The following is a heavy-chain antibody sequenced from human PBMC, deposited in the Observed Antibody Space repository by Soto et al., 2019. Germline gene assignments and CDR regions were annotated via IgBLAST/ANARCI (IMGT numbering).Heavy chain of an antibody. V-gene: IGHV4-34*01. Sequence: QVQLQQWGAGLLKPSETLSLTCAVYGGSFSGYYWSWIRQPPGKGLEWIGEINHSGSTNYNPSLKCRATISVDTSKNQFNLKLSSVSAADTAVYYCPTGRGVRGVIITIYYYYSLDVWGQGNTDTVSS. CDR1: GGSFSGYY. CDR2: INHSGST. D-gene: IGHD3-10*01. J-gene: IGHJ6*02. CDR3: PTGRGVRGVIITIYYYYSLDV.